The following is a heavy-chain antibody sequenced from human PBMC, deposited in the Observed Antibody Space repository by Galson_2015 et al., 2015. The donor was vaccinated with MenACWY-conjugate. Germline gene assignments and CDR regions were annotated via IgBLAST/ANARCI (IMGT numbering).Heavy chain of an antibody. CDR1: GFTFSRYA. CDR2: IWYDGSQR. Sequence: SLRLSCAASGFTFSRYAMHWVRQAPGKGLEWVAVIWYDGSQRYYAGSVKTRLTISKDTSKNQVVLTVTNMDPVDTATYYCARIRAYSGSSAEMDAFDIWGQGTMVTVSS. V-gene: IGHV3-33*03. J-gene: IGHJ3*02. CDR3: ARIRAYSGSSAEMDAFDI. D-gene: IGHD6-6*01.